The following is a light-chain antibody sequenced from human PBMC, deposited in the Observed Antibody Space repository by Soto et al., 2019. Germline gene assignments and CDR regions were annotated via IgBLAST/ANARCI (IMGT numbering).Light chain of an antibody. J-gene: IGLJ2*01. CDR3: QSYDSSLSASVV. CDR1: SSNIGAGYD. Sequence: QSALTQPPSASGSPGQSVTISCTGSSSNIGAGYDVHWYQLLPGTAPKLLIYANNNRPSGVPDRFSGSRSGTSASLAITGLQAEDEADYYCQSYDSSLSASVVFGGGTQLTVL. V-gene: IGLV1-40*01. CDR2: ANN.